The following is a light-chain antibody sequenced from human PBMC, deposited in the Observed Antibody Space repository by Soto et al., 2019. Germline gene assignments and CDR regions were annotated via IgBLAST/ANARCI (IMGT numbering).Light chain of an antibody. CDR1: QSVLYRSNNKNY. CDR3: QQYYSTPPT. J-gene: IGKJ1*01. Sequence: DIVMTQSPDSLAVSLGERATINCKSSQSVLYRSNNKNYLAWYRQKPGQPPKLLIYWASTRESGVPDRFSGSGSGTDFTLTISSLRAEDVAVYYCQQYYSTPPTFGQGTKVEIK. CDR2: WAS. V-gene: IGKV4-1*01.